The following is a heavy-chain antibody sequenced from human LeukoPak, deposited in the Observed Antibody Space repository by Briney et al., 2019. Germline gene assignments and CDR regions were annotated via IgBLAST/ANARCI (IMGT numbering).Heavy chain of an antibody. CDR3: ARGGNSSWDY. CDR1: VFAFSNYC. J-gene: IGHJ4*02. D-gene: IGHD6-6*01. V-gene: IGHV3-7*01. CDR2: IKPDGTEK. Sequence: GGSLRLSCAASVFAFSNYCMTWVRQAPRKGREWVANIKPDGTEKYYEDSLKGRFTISRDNAKNSLYLQMNSLRVEDTAVYYCARGGNSSWDYWGQGALVTVSS.